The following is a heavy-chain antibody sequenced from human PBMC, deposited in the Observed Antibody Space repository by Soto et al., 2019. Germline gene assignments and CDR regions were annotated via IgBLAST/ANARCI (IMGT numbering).Heavy chain of an antibody. CDR2: ISAYNGNT. CDR3: ARVFFRLLAFDI. CDR1: GYTFTTYG. D-gene: IGHD3-22*01. V-gene: IGHV1-18*01. Sequence: QVQLVQSGGEVKKPGASVKVSCKASGYTFTTYGISWVRQAPGQGLEWMGWISAYNGNTSYAQKLQGRVTMTTDTATSTAYMELRSLRSDATAVYYCARVFFRLLAFDIWGQATMVTVSS. J-gene: IGHJ3*02.